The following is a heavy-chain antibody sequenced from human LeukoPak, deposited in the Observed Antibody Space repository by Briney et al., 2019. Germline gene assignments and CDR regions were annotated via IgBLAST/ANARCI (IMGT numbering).Heavy chain of an antibody. V-gene: IGHV1-18*01. D-gene: IGHD2-15*01. CDR1: GYTFTSYG. CDR3: AKGVGYCSGGSCGFFDY. J-gene: IGHJ4*02. Sequence: ASVKVSCEASGYTFTSYGISWVRQAPGQGLEWMGWISAYNGNTNYAQKLQGRVTMTTDTSTSTAYMELRSLRSDDTAVYYCAKGVGYCSGGSCGFFDYWGQGTLVTVSS. CDR2: ISAYNGNT.